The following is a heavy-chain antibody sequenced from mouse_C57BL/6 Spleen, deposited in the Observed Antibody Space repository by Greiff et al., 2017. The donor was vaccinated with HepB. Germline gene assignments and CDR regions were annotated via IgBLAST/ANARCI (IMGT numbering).Heavy chain of an antibody. D-gene: IGHD2-5*01. CDR3: AVYYSNYGNAMDY. CDR2: INPSSGYT. V-gene: IGHV1-7*01. CDR1: GYTFTSYW. Sequence: SGAELAKPGASVKLSCKASGYTFTSYWMHWVKQRPGQGLEWIGYINPSSGYTKYNQKFKDKATLTADKSSSTAYMQLSSLTYEDSAVYYCAVYYSNYGNAMDYWGQGTSVTVSS. J-gene: IGHJ4*01.